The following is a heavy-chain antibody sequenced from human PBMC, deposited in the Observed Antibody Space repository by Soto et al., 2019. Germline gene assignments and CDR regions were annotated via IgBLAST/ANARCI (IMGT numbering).Heavy chain of an antibody. CDR1: GFTFSSYA. V-gene: IGHV3-23*01. Sequence: HPGGSLRLSCAASGFTFSSYAMSWVRQAPGKGLEWVSAISGSGGSTYYADSVKGRFTISRDNSKNTLYPQMNSLRAEDTAVYYCAKLYDSSGYVVGYFDYWGQGTLVTVSS. D-gene: IGHD3-22*01. J-gene: IGHJ4*02. CDR2: ISGSGGST. CDR3: AKLYDSSGYVVGYFDY.